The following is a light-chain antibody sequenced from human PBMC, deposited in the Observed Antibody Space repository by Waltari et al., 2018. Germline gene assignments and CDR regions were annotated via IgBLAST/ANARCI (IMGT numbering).Light chain of an antibody. CDR2: AAS. V-gene: IGKV1-8*01. J-gene: IGKJ4*01. CDR3: QQYYSYPRLT. CDR1: QGISSY. Sequence: AIRMTQSPPSLSASTGDRVTITCRASQGISSYLVWYQQKPGKAPKLLISAASTLQSGVPSRFSGSGSGTDFTLTISCLQSEDFATYYCQQYYSYPRLTFGGGTNVEIK.